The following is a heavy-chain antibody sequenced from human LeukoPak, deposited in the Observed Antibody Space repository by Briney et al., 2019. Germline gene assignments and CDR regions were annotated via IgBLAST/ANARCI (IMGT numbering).Heavy chain of an antibody. Sequence: NPGGSLRLSCAASGFTFSNAWMSWVRQAPGKGLEWVGRIKSKTDGGTTDYAAPVKGRFTISRDDSKNTLYLQMNSLKTEDTAVYYCTTDLFQLHVRMDVWGKGTTVTVSS. J-gene: IGHJ6*04. V-gene: IGHV3-15*01. CDR3: TTDLFQLHVRMDV. D-gene: IGHD2-2*01. CDR1: GFTFSNAW. CDR2: IKSKTDGGTT.